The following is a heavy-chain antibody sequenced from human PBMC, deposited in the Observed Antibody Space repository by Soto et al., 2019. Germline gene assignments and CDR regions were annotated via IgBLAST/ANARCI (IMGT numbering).Heavy chain of an antibody. CDR3: ARGVLWFGENAFDI. J-gene: IGHJ3*02. V-gene: IGHV1-18*01. CDR2: ISAYNGNT. CDR1: GYTFNSYG. Sequence: ASVKVSCKASGYTFNSYGISWVRQARGQGLEWMRWISAYNGNTNYAQKLQGRVTMTTDTSTSTAYMELRSLRSDDTAVYYCARGVLWFGENAFDIWGQGTMVTVSS. D-gene: IGHD3-10*01.